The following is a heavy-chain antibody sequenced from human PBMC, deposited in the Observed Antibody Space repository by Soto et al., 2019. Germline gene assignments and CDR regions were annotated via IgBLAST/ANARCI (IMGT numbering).Heavy chain of an antibody. CDR1: GFTFSSYA. CDR2: ISYDGSNK. V-gene: IGHV3-30-3*01. Sequence: GGSLRLSCAASGFTFSSYAMHWVRQAPGKGLEWVAVISYDGSNKHYADSVKGRFSISRDNSKNTLYVQMNSLRAEDTAVYYCARAQFLAWLSYYFDYWGQGTLVTVSS. CDR3: ARAQFLAWLSYYFDY. J-gene: IGHJ4*02. D-gene: IGHD3-3*01.